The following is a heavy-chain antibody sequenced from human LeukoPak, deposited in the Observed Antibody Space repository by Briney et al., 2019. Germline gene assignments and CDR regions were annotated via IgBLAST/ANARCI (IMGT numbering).Heavy chain of an antibody. J-gene: IGHJ4*02. V-gene: IGHV4-59*01. Sequence: WETLSLTCTVSGVSISSYYWSWLRQPPGKGLEWIGYIYYSGSTNYSPSLKSRVTISVDTSKNQFSLKLNSVTAADTAVYYCARAVAGPFDCWGQGTLVTVSS. CDR3: ARAVAGPFDC. D-gene: IGHD6-19*01. CDR2: IYYSGST. CDR1: GVSISSYY.